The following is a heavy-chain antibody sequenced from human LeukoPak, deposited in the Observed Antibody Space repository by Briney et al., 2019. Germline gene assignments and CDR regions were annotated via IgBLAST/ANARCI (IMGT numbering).Heavy chain of an antibody. CDR2: ISYDGSNK. J-gene: IGHJ4*02. V-gene: IGHV3-30-3*01. D-gene: IGHD3-3*01. CDR1: GLTFSSYA. CDR3: ARDHEWLLALDY. Sequence: PGGSLRLSCAASGLTFSSYAMHWVRQAPGKGLEWVAVISYDGSNKYYADSVKGRFTISRDNSKNTLYLQMNSLRAEDTAVYYCARDHEWLLALDYWGQGTLVTVSS.